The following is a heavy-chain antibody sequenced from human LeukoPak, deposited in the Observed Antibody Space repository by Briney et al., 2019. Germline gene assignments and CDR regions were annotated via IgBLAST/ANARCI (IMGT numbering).Heavy chain of an antibody. J-gene: IGHJ4*02. V-gene: IGHV3-48*04. CDR3: ARATAAAGMFDY. CDR2: ISSSGSTI. Sequence: GGSLRLSCAASGLTLSNYWMTWVRQAPGKGLEWVSYISSSGSTIYYADSVKGRFTISRDNAKNSLYLQMNSLRAEDTAVYYCARATAAAGMFDYWGQGTLVTVSS. D-gene: IGHD6-13*01. CDR1: GLTLSNYW.